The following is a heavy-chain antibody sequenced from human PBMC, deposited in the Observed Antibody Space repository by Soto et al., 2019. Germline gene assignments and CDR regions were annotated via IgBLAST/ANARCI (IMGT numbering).Heavy chain of an antibody. V-gene: IGHV4-59*01. CDR3: ARDMEWRTGHYP. Sequence: TSETLSLTCTVSGGXISSYYGSWIRQPPGKGLEWIGYIYYSGSTNYNPSLKSRVTISVDTSKNQFSLKLSFVTAADTAVYYCARDMEWRTGHYPWGQGTLVTXSS. D-gene: IGHD3-9*01. J-gene: IGHJ5*02. CDR2: IYYSGST. CDR1: GGXISSYY.